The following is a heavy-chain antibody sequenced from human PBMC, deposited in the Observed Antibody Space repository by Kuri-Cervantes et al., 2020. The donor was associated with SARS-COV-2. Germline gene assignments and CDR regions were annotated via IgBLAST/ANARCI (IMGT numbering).Heavy chain of an antibody. Sequence: ASVKVSCKASGYTFTGYYMHWVRQAPGQGLEWMGWINPNSGGTNCAQKFQGRVTMTRDTSISTAYMELSRLRSDDTAVYYCARGNGSGSGGWFDPWGQGTLVTVSS. D-gene: IGHD3-10*01. V-gene: IGHV1-2*02. CDR1: GYTFTGYY. J-gene: IGHJ5*02. CDR3: ARGNGSGSGGWFDP. CDR2: INPNSGGT.